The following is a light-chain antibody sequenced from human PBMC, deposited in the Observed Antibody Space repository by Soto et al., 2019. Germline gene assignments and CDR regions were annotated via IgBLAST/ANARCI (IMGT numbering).Light chain of an antibody. V-gene: IGKV1-5*01. J-gene: IGKJ2*01. CDR1: QSISGW. CDR3: QQYDSYPKT. Sequence: DIQMTQSPSTLSASVGDRVTIACRASQSISGWLAWYQQKPGKAPNLLIYDASSLKSGVPSRFSGSGSGTEFPLTISSLQPDDFATYYCQQYDSYPKTFGQGTKLEIK. CDR2: DAS.